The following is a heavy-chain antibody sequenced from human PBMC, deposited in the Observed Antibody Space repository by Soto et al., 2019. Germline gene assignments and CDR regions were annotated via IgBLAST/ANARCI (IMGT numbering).Heavy chain of an antibody. Sequence: SETLSLTCTVSGGSISSYYWSWIRQPPGKRLEWIGYIYYSGSTNYNPSLKSRVTISVDTSKNQFSLKLSSVTAADTAVYYCARSPNTYYYYYGMDVWGQGTTVTVS. CDR2: IYYSGST. CDR1: GGSISSYY. CDR3: ARSPNTYYYYYGMDV. J-gene: IGHJ6*02. V-gene: IGHV4-59*01. D-gene: IGHD7-27*01.